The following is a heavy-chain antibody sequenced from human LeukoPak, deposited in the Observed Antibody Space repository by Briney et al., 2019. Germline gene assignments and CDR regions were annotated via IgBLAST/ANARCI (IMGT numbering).Heavy chain of an antibody. V-gene: IGHV4-59*01. CDR2: IYYSGST. D-gene: IGHD3-3*01. CDR1: GGSFSGYY. J-gene: IGHJ4*02. CDR3: ARGRADFWSGSLYYFDY. Sequence: SETLSLTCAVSGGSFSGYYWSWIRQPPGKGLEWIGYIYYSGSTNYNPSLKSRVTISVDTSKNQFSLKLSSVTAADTAVYYCARGRADFWSGSLYYFDYWGQGTLVTVSS.